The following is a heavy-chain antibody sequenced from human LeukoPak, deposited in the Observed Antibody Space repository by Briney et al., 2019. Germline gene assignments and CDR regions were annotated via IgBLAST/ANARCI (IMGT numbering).Heavy chain of an antibody. CDR1: GFTFSSYS. Sequence: GGSLRLSCAASGFTFSSYSMNWVRQAPGEGLEWVSSISSSSYIYYADSVKGRFTISRDNAKNSLYLQMNSLRAEDTAVYYCARDLLYYDSSGLQPAWGQGTLVTVSS. CDR3: ARDLLYYDSSGLQPA. J-gene: IGHJ5*02. CDR2: ISSSSYI. V-gene: IGHV3-21*01. D-gene: IGHD3-22*01.